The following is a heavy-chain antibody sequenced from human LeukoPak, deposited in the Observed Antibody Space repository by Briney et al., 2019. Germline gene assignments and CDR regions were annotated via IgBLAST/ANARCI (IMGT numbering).Heavy chain of an antibody. V-gene: IGHV3-49*03. CDR1: GFTFGDYA. Sequence: PGGSPRLSCTASGFTFGDYAMSWFRQAPGKGLEWVGFIRAKTYGGTTQYAASVKDRFTISRDDSKSIAYLQMNSLRTEDTAVYYCARADYGGNAGGFWGQGTLVTVSS. CDR3: ARADYGGNAGGF. D-gene: IGHD4-23*01. J-gene: IGHJ4*02. CDR2: IRAKTYGGTT.